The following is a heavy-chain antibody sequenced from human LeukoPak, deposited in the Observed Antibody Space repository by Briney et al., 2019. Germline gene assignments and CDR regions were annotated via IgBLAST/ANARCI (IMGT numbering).Heavy chain of an antibody. D-gene: IGHD2-15*01. CDR3: AKEKKSGGWPIDY. CDR2: ISDGGDYT. J-gene: IGHJ4*02. CDR1: GFTFSTYA. V-gene: IGHV3-23*01. Sequence: GGSLRLSCAASGFTFSTYAMSGVRQAPGKGLEWVSGISDGGDYTYYADSVKGRFTISRDNSKNTLYLQMNSLRADDTAVYHCAKEKKSGGWPIDYWGQGALVTVSS.